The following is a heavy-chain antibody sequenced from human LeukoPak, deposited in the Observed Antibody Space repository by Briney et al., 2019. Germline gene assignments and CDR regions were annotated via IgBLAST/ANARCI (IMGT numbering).Heavy chain of an antibody. J-gene: IGHJ3*02. CDR1: GFTFSSYN. Sequence: GGSLRLSCAASGFTFSSYNMNWVRQAPGKGLEWVSSISSSSSYIYYADSVKGRFTISRDNAKNSLYLQMNSLKTEDTAVYYCTSLAPAAGDAFDIWGQGTMVTVSS. D-gene: IGHD6-13*01. CDR2: ISSSSSYI. CDR3: TSLAPAAGDAFDI. V-gene: IGHV3-21*04.